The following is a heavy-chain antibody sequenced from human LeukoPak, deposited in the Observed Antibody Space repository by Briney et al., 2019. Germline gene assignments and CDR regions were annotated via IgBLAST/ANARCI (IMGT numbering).Heavy chain of an antibody. V-gene: IGHV3-23*01. D-gene: IGHD2-15*01. J-gene: IGHJ4*02. Sequence: GGSLRLPCAVSGFTLTNHGVSWVRQAPGKGLEWASIITGTGGKYYGDSVKGRFVLSRDNFKNTVYMQMSSLRAEDTATYYCAKDYCRDGNCPFPFLDSWGQGTLVTVSS. CDR2: ITGTGGK. CDR1: GFTLTNHG. CDR3: AKDYCRDGNCPFPFLDS.